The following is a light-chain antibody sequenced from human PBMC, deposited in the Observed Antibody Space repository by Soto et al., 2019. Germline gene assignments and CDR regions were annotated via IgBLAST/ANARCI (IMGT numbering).Light chain of an antibody. V-gene: IGLV2-14*01. CDR2: EVS. J-gene: IGLJ7*01. Sequence: QSALTQPASVSGSPGQSITISCTGTSSDVGGYNYVSWYQQHPGKAPKLIIYEVSHRPSGASNHFSGYKSGNTASLTISGLQAEDEADYYCSSYTTTSTPCVFGTGTQLTVL. CDR3: SSYTTTSTPCV. CDR1: SSDVGGYNY.